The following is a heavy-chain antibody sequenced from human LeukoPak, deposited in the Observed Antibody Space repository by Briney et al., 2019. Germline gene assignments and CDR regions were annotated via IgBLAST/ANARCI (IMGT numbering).Heavy chain of an antibody. CDR2: IYYSGST. V-gene: IGHV4-59*08. CDR3: ARHGPTSYYFDY. CDR1: GDSIRSSY. J-gene: IGHJ4*02. Sequence: SETLSLTCTVSGDSIRSSYWSWIRQHPGKGLEWIGYIYYSGSTNYNPSLDSRVTISVDTSKIQLSLKLTSVTAADTAVYYCARHGPTSYYFDYWGQGTLVT. D-gene: IGHD6-6*01.